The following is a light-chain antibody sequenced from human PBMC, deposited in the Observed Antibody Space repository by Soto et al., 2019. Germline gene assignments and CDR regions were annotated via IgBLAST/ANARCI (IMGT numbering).Light chain of an antibody. CDR3: QHYYSSPLT. CDR2: WAS. J-gene: IGKJ4*01. Sequence: DIVMTQSPDSLSVSLGERATINCKSSQSVLSSSNNKNYIAWYQQKPGQPPKVVIYWASTRGSGVPARFSGSGSGTDFTLTISSLQAEDVAVYYCQHYYSSPLTFGGGTKVEIK. V-gene: IGKV4-1*01. CDR1: QSVLSSSNNKNY.